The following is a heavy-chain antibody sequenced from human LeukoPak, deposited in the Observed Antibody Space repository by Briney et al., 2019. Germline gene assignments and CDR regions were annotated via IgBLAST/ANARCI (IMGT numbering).Heavy chain of an antibody. V-gene: IGHV3-33*01. CDR1: GFTFSSYG. CDR2: IWYDGSNK. J-gene: IGHJ5*02. Sequence: GGSLRLSCAASGFTFSSYGMHWVRQAPGKGLERVAVIWYDGSNKYYADSVKGRFTISRDNSKNTLYLQMNSLRAEDTAVYYCAGSGYYGTNWFDPWGQGTLVTVSS. D-gene: IGHD3-22*01. CDR3: AGSGYYGTNWFDP.